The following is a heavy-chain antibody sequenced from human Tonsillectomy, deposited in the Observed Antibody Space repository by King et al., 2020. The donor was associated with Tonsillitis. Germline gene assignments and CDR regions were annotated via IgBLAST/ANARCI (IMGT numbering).Heavy chain of an antibody. V-gene: IGHV3-7*01. CDR3: ASGSGWVFDY. J-gene: IGHJ4*02. CDR1: GFTFSIFW. D-gene: IGHD6-25*01. Sequence: VQLVESGGGLVQPGGSLRLSCAASGFTFSIFWMSWARQTPGKGLEWLAIIKQDDSEKLYVDSVKGRFTISRDNAKNSLYLQMNSLRAEDTAVYYCASGSGWVFDYWGQGTLVTVSS. CDR2: IKQDDSEK.